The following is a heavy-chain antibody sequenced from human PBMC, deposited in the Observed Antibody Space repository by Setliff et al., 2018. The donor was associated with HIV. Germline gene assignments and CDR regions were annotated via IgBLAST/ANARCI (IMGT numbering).Heavy chain of an antibody. CDR1: GGTFSSYA. CDR2: IIPILGIA. J-gene: IGHJ6*02. V-gene: IGHV1-69*10. D-gene: IGHD6-19*01. CDR3: ARLGSGWSDSYYYAMDV. Sequence: GASVKVSCKASGGTFSSYAISWVRQAPGQGLEWMGGIIPILGIANYAQKFQGRVTITADESTSTAYMELRSLRSDDTAVYFCARLGSGWSDSYYYAMDVWGQGTTVTVSS.